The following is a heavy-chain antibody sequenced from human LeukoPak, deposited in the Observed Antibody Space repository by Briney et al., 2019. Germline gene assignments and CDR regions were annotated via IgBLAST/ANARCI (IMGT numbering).Heavy chain of an antibody. D-gene: IGHD7-27*01. J-gene: IGHJ4*02. CDR2: IKQDGSGK. Sequence: GGSLRLSCAASGFTFSSYWMSWVRQAPGKGLEWVANIKQDGSGKYYVDSVKGRFTISRDNAKNSLYLQMNSLRGEDTAVYYCARDRENGDNFDYWGQGTLVTVSS. V-gene: IGHV3-7*01. CDR1: GFTFSSYW. CDR3: ARDRENGDNFDY.